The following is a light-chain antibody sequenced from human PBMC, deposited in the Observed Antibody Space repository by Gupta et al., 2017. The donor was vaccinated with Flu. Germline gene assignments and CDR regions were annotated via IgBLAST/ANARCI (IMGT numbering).Light chain of an antibody. J-gene: IGLJ3*02. CDR1: SSDVGAYNY. CDR3: ASYTITSTWV. V-gene: IGLV2-14*01. CDR2: EVT. Sequence: QSALTQPASVSGSPGQSITISCTGTSSDVGAYNYVSWYQQHPGKAPKLMIYEVTNRPSGVSNRFSGSKSDNTASLTIPGLQTEDEADYFCASYTITSTWVFGGGTKVTVL.